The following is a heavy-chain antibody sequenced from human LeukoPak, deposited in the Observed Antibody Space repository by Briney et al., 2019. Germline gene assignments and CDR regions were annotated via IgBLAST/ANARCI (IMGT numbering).Heavy chain of an antibody. Sequence: TSETLSLNCTVSGDSIGSYWWSWVRQSPGKGLEWIAYIHYRGTTNSNPSLKSRVSISVDTSKNQFSLNLNSVTDADTAVYYCARDLGTGWPYWYFDLWGRGTLVTVSS. V-gene: IGHV4-59*01. CDR3: ARDLGTGWPYWYFDL. CDR2: IHYRGTT. D-gene: IGHD6-19*01. J-gene: IGHJ2*01. CDR1: GDSIGSYW.